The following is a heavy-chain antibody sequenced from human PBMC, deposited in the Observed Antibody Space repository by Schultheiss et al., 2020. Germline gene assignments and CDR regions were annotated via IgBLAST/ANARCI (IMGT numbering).Heavy chain of an antibody. D-gene: IGHD4-17*01. CDR1: GFTFSSYS. J-gene: IGHJ4*02. V-gene: IGHV3-7*03. CDR3: AKSVTVTRPLLVD. Sequence: GGSLRLSCAASGFTFSSYSMNWVRQAPGKGLEWVANIKQDGSEKYYADSVKGRFTISRDNSKNSLYLQMNSLRAEDTALYYCAKSVTVTRPLLVDWGQGTLVTVSA. CDR2: IKQDGSEK.